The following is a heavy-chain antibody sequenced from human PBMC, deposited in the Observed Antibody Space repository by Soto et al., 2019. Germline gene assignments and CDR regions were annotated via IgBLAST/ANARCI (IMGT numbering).Heavy chain of an antibody. CDR2: IYSGGST. J-gene: IGHJ3*02. D-gene: IGHD1-26*01. V-gene: IGHV3-53*04. CDR1: GFTFSSYA. Sequence: GGSLRLSCAASGFTFSSYAMHWVRQAPGKGLEWVSVIYSGGSTYYADSVKGRFTISRHNSKNTLYLQMNSLRAEDTAVYYCARGLSGSYDAFDIWGQGTMVTVSS. CDR3: ARGLSGSYDAFDI.